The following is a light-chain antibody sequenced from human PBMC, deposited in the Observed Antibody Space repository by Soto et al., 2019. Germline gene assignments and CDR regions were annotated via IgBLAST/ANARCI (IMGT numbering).Light chain of an antibody. J-gene: IGKJ4*01. CDR1: QSISSY. Sequence: DIQMTQSPSSLSASVGDRVTITCRASQSISSYLNWYQQKPGKAPKLLIYAASSLQSGVPSRFSGSGSGTDFTLTISSLESEDCAVYYCQQRGNSLTFGGGTKVEIK. V-gene: IGKV1-39*01. CDR2: AAS. CDR3: QQRGNSLT.